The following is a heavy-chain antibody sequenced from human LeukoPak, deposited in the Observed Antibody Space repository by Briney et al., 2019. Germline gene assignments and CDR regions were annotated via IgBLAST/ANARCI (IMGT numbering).Heavy chain of an antibody. J-gene: IGHJ4*02. V-gene: IGHV4-61*02. CDR1: GGSISSGTYY. CDR2: IYSSGST. Sequence: SQTLSLTCTVSGGSISSGTYYWTWIRQPAGKGLEWIGRIYSSGSTNYNPSLKSRVTISVDTSKNQFSLKLSSVTAADTAVYYCARLDGGYNYWGYYFDYWGQGTLVTVSS. CDR3: ARLDGGYNYWGYYFDY. D-gene: IGHD5-24*01.